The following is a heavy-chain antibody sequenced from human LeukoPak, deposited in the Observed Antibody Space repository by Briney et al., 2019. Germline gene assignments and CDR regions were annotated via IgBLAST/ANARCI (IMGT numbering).Heavy chain of an antibody. CDR1: GINIRSNW. D-gene: IGHD1-26*01. J-gene: IGHJ4*02. CDR2: VNSEGSRT. V-gene: IGHV3-74*01. Sequence: GGSLRLSCAAPGINIRSNWMHWVRHAPGTGLVWVARVNSEGSRTTYADSVKGRFAISRDNAKNILYLQMHGLRAEDTAVYYCARDRVGGLGGMGYWGQGTLVTVSS. CDR3: ARDRVGGLGGMGY.